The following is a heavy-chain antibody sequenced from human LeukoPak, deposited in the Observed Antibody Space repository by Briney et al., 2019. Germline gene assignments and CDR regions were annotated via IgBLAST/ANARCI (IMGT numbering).Heavy chain of an antibody. D-gene: IGHD3-22*01. V-gene: IGHV3-30*18. J-gene: IGHJ4*02. CDR1: GFTFSSYG. Sequence: PGGSLRLSCAASGFTFSSYGMHWVRQAPGKGLEWVAVISYDGSNKYYADSVKGRFTISRDNSKNTLYLQMNSLRAEDTAVYYCAKEYYYDSSGSYFDYWGQGTLVTVSS. CDR3: AKEYYYDSSGSYFDY. CDR2: ISYDGSNK.